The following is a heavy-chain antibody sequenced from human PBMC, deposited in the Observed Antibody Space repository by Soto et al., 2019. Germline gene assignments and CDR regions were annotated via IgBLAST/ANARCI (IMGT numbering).Heavy chain of an antibody. V-gene: IGHV5-10-1*01. CDR3: ATRAEDIVVVPDAPDYYYGMDV. CDR2: NDPGDSYT. J-gene: IGHJ6*04. D-gene: IGHD2-2*01. CDR1: GYSFTSYC. Sequence: GESPKISCQGSGYSFTSYCISWERQLPGKGVEWRWRNDPGDSYTNYSPSLQSNVTIAADTSISNAYLQWSSLKASDTAMYYCATRAEDIVVVPDAPDYYYGMDVWGKGTTVTVS.